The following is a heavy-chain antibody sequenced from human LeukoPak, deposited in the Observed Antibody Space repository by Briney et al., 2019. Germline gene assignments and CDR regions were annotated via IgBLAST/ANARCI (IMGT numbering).Heavy chain of an antibody. Sequence: ASVKVSCKASGYTFTGYYMHWVRQALGQGLEWMGWINPNSGGTNYAQKFQGRVTMTRDTSISTAYMELSRLRSDDTAVYYCARERGNTMVQGTPKNWFDPWGQGTLVTVSS. J-gene: IGHJ5*02. CDR2: INPNSGGT. D-gene: IGHD3-10*01. CDR1: GYTFTGYY. CDR3: ARERGNTMVQGTPKNWFDP. V-gene: IGHV1-2*02.